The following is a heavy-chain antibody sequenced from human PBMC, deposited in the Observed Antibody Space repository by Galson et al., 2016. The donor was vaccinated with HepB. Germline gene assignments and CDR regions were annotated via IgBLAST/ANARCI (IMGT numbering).Heavy chain of an antibody. D-gene: IGHD3-10*01. Sequence: SLRLSCAASGFRFRDHGMYWVRQTPGKGLEWVASLWYDGSNAQYGESVKGRCTVSRDNSENTVNLQLTNLRVDDTAVYYCAGDGVDTRSGTIDSGPMDVWGQGTSVIVSS. CDR2: LWYDGSNA. V-gene: IGHV3-33*07. J-gene: IGHJ6*02. CDR1: GFRFRDHG. CDR3: AGDGVDTRSGTIDSGPMDV.